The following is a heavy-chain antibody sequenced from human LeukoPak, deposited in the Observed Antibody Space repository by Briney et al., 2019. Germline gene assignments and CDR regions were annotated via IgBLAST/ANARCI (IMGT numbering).Heavy chain of an antibody. Sequence: GASVTVSCKASGGTFSSYAISWVRQAPGQGLEWMGGIIPIFGTANYAQKFQGRVTITADESTSTAYMELSSLRSEDTAVYYCARGLPPPHPNFDYWGQGTLVTVSS. V-gene: IGHV1-69*13. D-gene: IGHD2-21*02. CDR3: ARGLPPPHPNFDY. CDR1: GGTFSSYA. J-gene: IGHJ4*02. CDR2: IIPIFGTA.